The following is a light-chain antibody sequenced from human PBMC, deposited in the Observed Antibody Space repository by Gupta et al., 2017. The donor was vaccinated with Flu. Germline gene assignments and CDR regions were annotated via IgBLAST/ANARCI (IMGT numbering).Light chain of an antibody. Sequence: ERATISCKASQSVRSNYLAWYQQPPGHAPSLLIYGAFSRATGIPDSCSGGGSGTDFTLTINRLDPENFAVYYCQQYGSSPQTFGQGTKVELK. J-gene: IGKJ1*01. CDR2: GAF. V-gene: IGKV3-20*01. CDR1: QSVRSNY. CDR3: QQYGSSPQT.